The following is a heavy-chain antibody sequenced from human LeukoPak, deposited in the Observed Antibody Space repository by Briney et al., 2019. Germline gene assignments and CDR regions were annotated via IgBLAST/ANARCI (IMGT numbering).Heavy chain of an antibody. CDR2: IYPGDSDT. Sequence: GESLRISCKGYGYSFTSYWIGWVRQMPGKGLEWMGIIYPGDSDTRYSPSFQGQVTISADKSISTAYLQWSSLKASDTAKYYCARLAGVGYTNSPFDEGSQGTLVTLSS. V-gene: IGHV5-51*01. CDR1: GYSFTSYW. J-gene: IGHJ4*01. CDR3: ARLAGVGYTNSPFDE. D-gene: IGHD5-24*01.